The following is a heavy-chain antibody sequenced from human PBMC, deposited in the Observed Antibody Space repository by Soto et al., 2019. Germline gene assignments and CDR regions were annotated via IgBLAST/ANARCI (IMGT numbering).Heavy chain of an antibody. CDR1: GFTFDDYA. Sequence: EVQLVESGGGLVQPGRSLRLSCAASGFTFDDYAMHWVRQAPGKGLEWVSGISWNSGSIGYADSVKGRFTISRDNAKNSLYLQMNSLRAEDTALYYCAKDREQSPDYYFDYWGQGTLVTVSS. J-gene: IGHJ4*02. CDR2: ISWNSGSI. D-gene: IGHD6-19*01. V-gene: IGHV3-9*01. CDR3: AKDREQSPDYYFDY.